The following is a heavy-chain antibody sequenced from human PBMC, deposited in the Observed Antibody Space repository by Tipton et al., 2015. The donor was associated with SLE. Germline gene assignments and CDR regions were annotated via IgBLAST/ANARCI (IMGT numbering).Heavy chain of an antibody. D-gene: IGHD6-6*01. V-gene: IGHV3-7*01. CDR2: IKQDGSEK. CDR3: ARGGSSVGY. J-gene: IGHJ4*02. CDR1: GFTFRSYG. Sequence: SLRLSCEASGFTFRSYGMHWVRQAPGKGLEWVANIKQDGSEKYYVDSVKGRFTISRDNAKNSLYLQMNSLRAEDTAVYYCARGGSSVGYWGQGTLVTVSS.